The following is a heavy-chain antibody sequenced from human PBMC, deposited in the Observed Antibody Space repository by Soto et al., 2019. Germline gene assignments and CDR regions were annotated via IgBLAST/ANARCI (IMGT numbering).Heavy chain of an antibody. CDR2: IIPIFGTA. J-gene: IGHJ4*02. D-gene: IGHD6-13*01. V-gene: IGHV1-69*12. CDR3: IFRTQQLEPIGY. CDR1: GGTFSSYA. Sequence: QVQLVQSGAEVKKPGSSVKVSCKASGGTFSSYAISWVRQAPGQGLEWMGGIIPIFGTANYAQKFQGRVTITADESTSTAYMELSSMRSEDTAVYYCIFRTQQLEPIGYWGQGTLVTVSS.